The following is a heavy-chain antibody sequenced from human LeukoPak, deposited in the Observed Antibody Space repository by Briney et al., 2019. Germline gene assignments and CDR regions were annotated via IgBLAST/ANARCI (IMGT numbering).Heavy chain of an antibody. CDR2: ISYDGSNK. V-gene: IGHV3-30-3*01. D-gene: IGHD3-22*01. CDR3: ARAKYYYDSSGYYYY. J-gene: IGHJ4*02. CDR1: GFTFSSYA. Sequence: GRSLRLSCAASGFTFSSYAMHWVRQAPGKGLEWVAVISYDGSNKYYADSVKGRFTISRDNSKNTLYLQMNSLRAEDTAVYYCARAKYYYDSSGYYYYWVQGTLVTVSS.